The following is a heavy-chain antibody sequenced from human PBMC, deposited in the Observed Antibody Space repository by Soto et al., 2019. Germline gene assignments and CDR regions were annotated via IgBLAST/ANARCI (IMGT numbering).Heavy chain of an antibody. CDR1: GFTFSTYA. CDR2: ISGSGGST. J-gene: IGHJ1*01. CDR3: ARETGENWTYEAH. D-gene: IGHD1-7*01. V-gene: IGHV3-23*01. Sequence: PGGSLRLSCEGSGFTFSTYAMSWVRQAPGKGLEWVSAISGSGGSTYYADSVKGRFTISRDNSKNTLYLQMNTLRAEDTALYYCARETGENWTYEAHWGPGTLVTVPQ.